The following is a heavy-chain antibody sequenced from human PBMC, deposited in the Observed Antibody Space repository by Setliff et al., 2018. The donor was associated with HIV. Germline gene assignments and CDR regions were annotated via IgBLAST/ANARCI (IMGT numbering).Heavy chain of an antibody. CDR2: IYPGDSDT. J-gene: IGHJ4*02. D-gene: IGHD3-16*01. Sequence: PGESLKISCKGSGYSFTSYWIAWLRQMPGKGLEWVGVIYPGDSDTKYSPSFQGQVTISADRSISTVYLQWNSLKASDTAMYYCARQASWGYYFDYWGQGTLVTVSS. V-gene: IGHV5-51*01. CDR3: ARQASWGYYFDY. CDR1: GYSFTSYW.